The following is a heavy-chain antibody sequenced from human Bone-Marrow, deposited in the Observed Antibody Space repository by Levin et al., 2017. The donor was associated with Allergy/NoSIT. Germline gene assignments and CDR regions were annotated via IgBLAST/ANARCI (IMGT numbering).Heavy chain of an antibody. CDR1: GFNFQAHD. V-gene: IGHV3-48*03. Sequence: PGGSLRLSCLASGFNFQAHDMNWVRQAPGMRPEWIAYISSRGNPIYYADSVVGRFTISRDNADNSLYLQMNSLTVDDTGLYFCARTLFGGYPYFYGLDVWGQGTTVTVSS. D-gene: IGHD6-25*01. CDR3: ARTLFGGYPYFYGLDV. J-gene: IGHJ6*02. CDR2: ISSRGNPI.